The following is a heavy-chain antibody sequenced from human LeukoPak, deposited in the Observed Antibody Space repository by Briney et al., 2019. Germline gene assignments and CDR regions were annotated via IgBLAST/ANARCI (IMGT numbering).Heavy chain of an antibody. CDR3: ARSGARGLRFLEWLFDY. CDR1: GGSISSGGYY. V-gene: IGHV4-31*03. Sequence: SETLSLTCTVSGGSISSGGYYWSWIRQHPGKGLEWIGYIYYSGSTYYNPSFKSRVTISVDTSKNQFSLKLSSVTAADTAVYYCARSGARGLRFLEWLFDYWGQGTLVTVSS. D-gene: IGHD3-3*01. J-gene: IGHJ4*02. CDR2: IYYSGST.